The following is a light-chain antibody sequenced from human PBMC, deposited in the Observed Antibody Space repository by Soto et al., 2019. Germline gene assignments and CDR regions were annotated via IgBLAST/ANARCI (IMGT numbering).Light chain of an antibody. CDR3: QQYNERPPWT. CDR2: GAS. Sequence: EIVLTQSTATLSVSPGERATLSCRASQSVATNVAWYQQKPGQGPRLLIYGASSRATGIPARVSGSGSGTDFTLTISSLQSDDVGIYYCQQYNERPPWTFGQGTKVDI. CDR1: QSVATN. V-gene: IGKV3-15*01. J-gene: IGKJ1*01.